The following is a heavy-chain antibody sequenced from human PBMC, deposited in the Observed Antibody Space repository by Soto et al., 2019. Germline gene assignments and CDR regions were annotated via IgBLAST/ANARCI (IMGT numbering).Heavy chain of an antibody. CDR1: GFSLSTRGVG. V-gene: IGHV2-5*02. J-gene: IGHJ4*02. D-gene: IGHD5-12*01. Sequence: QITLKESGPTLVKPTQTLTLTCTFSGFSLSTRGVGVGWIRQPPGKALECLALIYWDDDKHYSPSLKSRLTNXKXPXXNQVVLTMTNMDPVDTATYYCTHSPYSAYGFDFDYWGQGTLLTVSS. CDR2: IYWDDDK. CDR3: THSPYSAYGFDFDY.